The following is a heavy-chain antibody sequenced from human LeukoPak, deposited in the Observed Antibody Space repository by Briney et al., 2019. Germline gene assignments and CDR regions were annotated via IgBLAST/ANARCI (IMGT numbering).Heavy chain of an antibody. CDR3: ARDPEDGGSYCQY. CDR2: INPSGGST. V-gene: IGHV1-46*01. Sequence: GIINPSGGSTSYAQKFQGRVTMTRDTSTSTVYMELSSLRSEDTAVYYCARDPEDGGSYCQYWGQGTLVTVSS. J-gene: IGHJ4*02. D-gene: IGHD1-26*01.